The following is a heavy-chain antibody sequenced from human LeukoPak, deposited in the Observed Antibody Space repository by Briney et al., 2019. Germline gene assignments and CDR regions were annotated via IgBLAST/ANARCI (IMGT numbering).Heavy chain of an antibody. V-gene: IGHV4-34*01. J-gene: IGHJ4*02. CDR2: INHSGST. CDR3: ARGGGPVGY. Sequence: SETLSLTCAVYGGSFSGYYWSWIRQPPGKGLEWIGEINHSGSTNYNPSLKSRVTISVDTSKNQFSLKPSSVTAADTAVYYCARGGGPVGYWGQGTLVTVSS. CDR1: GGSFSGYY.